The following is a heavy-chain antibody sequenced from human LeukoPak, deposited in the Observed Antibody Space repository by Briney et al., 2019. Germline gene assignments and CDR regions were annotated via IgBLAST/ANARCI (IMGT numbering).Heavy chain of an antibody. J-gene: IGHJ2*01. V-gene: IGHV3-30*03. CDR3: AREVYSSPELRYFDL. CDR1: GFTFSSYG. CDR2: ISYDGSNK. Sequence: GGSLRLSCAASGFTFSSYGMHWVRQAPGKGLEWVAVISYDGSNKYYADSVKGRFTISRDNSKNTLYLQMNSLRAEDTAVYYCAREVYSSPELRYFDLWGRGTLVTVSS. D-gene: IGHD6-13*01.